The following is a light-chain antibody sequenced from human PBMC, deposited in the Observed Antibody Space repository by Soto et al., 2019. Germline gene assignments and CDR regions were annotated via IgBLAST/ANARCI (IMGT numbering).Light chain of an antibody. CDR3: QQSYTTPYT. CDR2: SAS. Sequence: IQMTQSPSSLSASVGDRVTITCRASQTISTYLNWYQQKPGKAPKLLIYSASSLQSGVPSRFSGSGSGTDFTLTINSLQPEDFATYYCQQSYTTPYTFGQGTKLEI. V-gene: IGKV1-39*01. CDR1: QTISTY. J-gene: IGKJ2*01.